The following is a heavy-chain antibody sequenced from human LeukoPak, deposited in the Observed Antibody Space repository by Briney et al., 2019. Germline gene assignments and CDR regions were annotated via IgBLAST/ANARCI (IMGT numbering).Heavy chain of an antibody. CDR2: SFFSGST. V-gene: IGHV4-59*01. D-gene: IGHD6-19*01. J-gene: IGHJ4*02. CDR3: ARGGLSSGWYG. Sequence: SETLSLTCTVSGGSISSYYWSWIRQPPGKGLEWIGYSFFSGSTNYNPSLKSRVTISLDTSTNQFSLRLNSVTAADTAVYYCARGGLSSGWYGWGQGTLVTVSS. CDR1: GGSISSYY.